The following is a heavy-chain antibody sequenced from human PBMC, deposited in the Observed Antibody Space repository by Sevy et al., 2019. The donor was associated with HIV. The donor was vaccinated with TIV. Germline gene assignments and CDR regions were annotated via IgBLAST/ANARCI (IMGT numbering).Heavy chain of an antibody. J-gene: IGHJ4*02. D-gene: IGHD6-19*01. Sequence: GGSLRLSCAASGFTFSSYSMNWVRQAPGKGLEWVSYISSSSSTIYYADSVKGRFTISRDNAKNSLYLQMNSLRAEDTAAYYCARVGEHSSGSPLVDYWGQGTLVTVSS. CDR1: GFTFSSYS. CDR2: ISSSSSTI. V-gene: IGHV3-48*01. CDR3: ARVGEHSSGSPLVDY.